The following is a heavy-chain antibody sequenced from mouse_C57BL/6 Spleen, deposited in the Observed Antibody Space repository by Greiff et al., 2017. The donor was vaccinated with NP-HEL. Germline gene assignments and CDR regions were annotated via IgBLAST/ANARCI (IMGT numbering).Heavy chain of an antibody. J-gene: IGHJ3*01. Sequence: QVQLQQPGAELVRPGSSVKLSCKASGYTFTSYWMDWVKQRPGQGLEWIGNIYPSDSETHYNQKFKDKATLTVDKSSSTAYMQLSSLTSEDSAGYYCARAGGSSGSAWFAYWGQGTLVTVSA. CDR3: ARAGGSSGSAWFAY. CDR2: IYPSDSET. CDR1: GYTFTSYW. V-gene: IGHV1-61*01. D-gene: IGHD3-2*02.